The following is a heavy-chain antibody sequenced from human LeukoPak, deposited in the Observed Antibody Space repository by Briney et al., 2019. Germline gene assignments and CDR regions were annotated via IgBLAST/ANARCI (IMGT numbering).Heavy chain of an antibody. Sequence: GGSLRLSCAASGFSFSSSTMHWVRQAPGKGLEWVSSIISYSSYIYYADSVKGRFTISRDNAKNSLFLQMDSLRVEDTAVYYCAREESRGFAMLFWGQGTLVTVSS. CDR2: IISYSSYI. CDR3: AREESRGFAMLF. CDR1: GFSFSSST. D-gene: IGHD3-10*01. J-gene: IGHJ4*02. V-gene: IGHV3-21*01.